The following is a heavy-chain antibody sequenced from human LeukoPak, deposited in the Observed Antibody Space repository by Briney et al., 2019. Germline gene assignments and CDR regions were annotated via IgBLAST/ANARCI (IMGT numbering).Heavy chain of an antibody. J-gene: IGHJ4*02. Sequence: SGGSLRLSCAASGFTFSSYAMSWVRQAPGKGLEWVSAISGSGGSTYYADSVKGRFTISRDNSKNTLYLQMNSLRAEDTAVYYCAKVARLLWFGELLFLDYWGQGTLVTVSS. D-gene: IGHD3-10*01. V-gene: IGHV3-23*01. CDR2: ISGSGGST. CDR1: GFTFSSYA. CDR3: AKVARLLWFGELLFLDY.